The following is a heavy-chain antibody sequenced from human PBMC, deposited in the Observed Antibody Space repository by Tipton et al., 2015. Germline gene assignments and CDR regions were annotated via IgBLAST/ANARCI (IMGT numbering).Heavy chain of an antibody. V-gene: IGHV4-38-2*01. CDR3: ACQDYDILTRDYQTVDY. Sequence: TLSLTCAVSAYSITSDYYWGWIRQPPGKGLEWIGSISHGGNTYYNPSLESRVTISVDTSKNQFSLRVRSVTAADTAVYYCACQDYDILTRDYQTVDYWGQGTLVTVSS. CDR2: ISHGGNT. D-gene: IGHD3-9*01. CDR1: AYSITSDYY. J-gene: IGHJ4*02.